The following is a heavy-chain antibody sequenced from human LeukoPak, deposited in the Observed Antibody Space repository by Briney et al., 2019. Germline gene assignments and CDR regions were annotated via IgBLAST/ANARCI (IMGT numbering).Heavy chain of an antibody. D-gene: IGHD3-22*01. Sequence: GGSLRLSCAASGFTFSSYAMSWVRQAPGKGLEWVSAISGSGGSTYYADSVKGRFTISRDNSKNTLYLQMNSLRAEDTAVYYCAKDTTPYYYDSSGYYGDYWGQGTLVTVSS. CDR3: AKDTTPYYYDSSGYYGDY. J-gene: IGHJ4*02. V-gene: IGHV3-23*01. CDR1: GFTFSSYA. CDR2: ISGSGGST.